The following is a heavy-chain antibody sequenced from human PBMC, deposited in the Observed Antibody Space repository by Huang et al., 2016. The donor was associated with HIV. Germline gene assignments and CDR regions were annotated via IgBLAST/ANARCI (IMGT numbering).Heavy chain of an antibody. D-gene: IGHD6-13*01. CDR2: INDKGYT. CDR3: ARASWYEPRSWYFGL. CDR1: GGSVSGHY. V-gene: IGHV4-34*01. J-gene: IGHJ2*01. Sequence: QVQLQQWGAGLLKPSETLSLTCAVYGGSVSGHYWSWIRQPPGKGREWMAEINDKGYTNYNPSLKSRVTISVHTSRNQFSLKLNSVTAADAAVYYCARASWYEPRSWYFGLWGRGTLVTVSS.